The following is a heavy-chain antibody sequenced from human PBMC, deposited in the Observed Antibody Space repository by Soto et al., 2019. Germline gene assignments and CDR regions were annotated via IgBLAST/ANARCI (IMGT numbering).Heavy chain of an antibody. CDR1: GGSISSGGYS. CDR3: ARVDSSGYQPFDY. Sequence: PSETLSLTCAVSGGSISSGGYSWSWLRQPPGKGLEWIGYIFHSGSTYYNPSLKSRVTISVDGSKNHFSLELGSVTAADTAVYYCARVDSSGYQPFDYWGQGTLVTVSS. J-gene: IGHJ4*02. D-gene: IGHD3-22*01. CDR2: IFHSGST. V-gene: IGHV4-30-2*01.